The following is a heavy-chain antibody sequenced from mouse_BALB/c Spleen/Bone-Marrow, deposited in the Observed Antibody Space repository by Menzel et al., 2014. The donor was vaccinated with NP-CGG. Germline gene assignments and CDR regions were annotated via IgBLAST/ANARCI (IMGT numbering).Heavy chain of an antibody. V-gene: IGHV5-9-4*01. D-gene: IGHD1-1*01. J-gene: IGHJ3*01. CDR3: ARDGYGSSD. CDR2: ISSGGSYT. CDR1: GFTFSTYA. Sequence: EVKLVESGGVLVKPGGSLKLSCAASGFTFSTYAMSWVRQSPEKRLEWVAEISSGGSYTYYPDTVTGRFTISRDNAKNPQYLEMSSLRSEDTAMYYCARDGYGSSDWGQGTLVTASA.